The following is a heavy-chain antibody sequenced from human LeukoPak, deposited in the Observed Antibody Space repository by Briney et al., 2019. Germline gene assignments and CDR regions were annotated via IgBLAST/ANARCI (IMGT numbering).Heavy chain of an antibody. Sequence: GGSLRLSCAASGFTFSNYAMHWVRQTPGSGLEWVTLISIDGSNKYYADSVKGRFTISRDNSRNTLNLHMNSLRPEDTALYYCARWTYNSAWGVVERVDYWGQGTLVTVSS. V-gene: IGHV3-30-3*01. D-gene: IGHD6-19*01. CDR2: ISIDGSNK. J-gene: IGHJ4*02. CDR3: ARWTYNSAWGVVERVDY. CDR1: GFTFSNYA.